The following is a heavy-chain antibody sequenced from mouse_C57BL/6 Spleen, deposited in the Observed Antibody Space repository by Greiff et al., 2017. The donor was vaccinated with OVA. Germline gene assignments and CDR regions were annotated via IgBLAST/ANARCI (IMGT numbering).Heavy chain of an antibody. Sequence: EVQRVESGGGLVQSGRSLRIPCATSGFTFSDFYMEWVRQAPGKGLEWIAASRNKANDSTTEYSASVKGRYIVSRATSQGILYLQMSAVRADDTAIYYCAGDAGGYDGILMDYWGQGTSVTVAS. J-gene: IGHJ4*01. CDR2: SRNKANDSTT. CDR1: GFTFSDFY. V-gene: IGHV7-1*01. CDR3: AGDAGGYDGILMDY. D-gene: IGHD2-2*01.